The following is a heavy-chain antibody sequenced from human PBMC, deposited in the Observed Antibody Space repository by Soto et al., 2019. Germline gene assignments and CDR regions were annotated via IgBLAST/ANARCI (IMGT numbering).Heavy chain of an antibody. J-gene: IGHJ3*02. V-gene: IGHV3-33*01. Sequence: QVQLVESGGGVVQPGRSLRLSCAASGFTFSSYGMHWVRQAPGKGLEWVAVIWYDGSNNYYADSVKGRFTISRDNSKNMLYLQMNSLRAEDTAVYYCARGAANDAFDIWGQGTMVTVSS. CDR3: ARGAANDAFDI. D-gene: IGHD2-15*01. CDR1: GFTFSSYG. CDR2: IWYDGSNN.